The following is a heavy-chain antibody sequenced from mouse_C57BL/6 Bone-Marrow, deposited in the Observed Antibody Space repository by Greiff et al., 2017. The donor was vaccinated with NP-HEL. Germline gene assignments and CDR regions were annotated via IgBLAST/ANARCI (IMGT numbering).Heavy chain of an antibody. D-gene: IGHD1-1*01. V-gene: IGHV1-72*01. Sequence: QVQLQQPGADLVKPGASVKLSCKASGYTFTSYWMHWVKQRPGRGLEWIGRIDPNSGGTKFNEKFKTKATLTVDKPSSTAYMQLSSLTSEDSAVYYCARYSCSSRGVYFDVWGTGTTVTVSS. J-gene: IGHJ1*03. CDR3: ARYSCSSRGVYFDV. CDR1: GYTFTSYW. CDR2: IDPNSGGT.